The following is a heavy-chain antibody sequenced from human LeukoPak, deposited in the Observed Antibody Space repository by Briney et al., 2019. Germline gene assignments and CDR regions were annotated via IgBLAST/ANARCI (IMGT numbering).Heavy chain of an antibody. J-gene: IGHJ3*01. D-gene: IGHD4-11*01. V-gene: IGHV4-59*08. CDR2: IYYSGST. CDR3: ARVTTPTGIAAFDL. CDR1: GGSISSYY. Sequence: SETLSLTCTVSGGSISSYYWRWIRQPPGKGLEWIGYIYYSGSTNYNPSLKSRVTISGDTSKNQCSLKLSSVTAAHTALYYCARVTTPTGIAAFDLWGQGTMVTVSS.